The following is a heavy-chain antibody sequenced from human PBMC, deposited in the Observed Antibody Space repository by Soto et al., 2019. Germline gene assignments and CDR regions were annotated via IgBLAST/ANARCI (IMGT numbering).Heavy chain of an antibody. CDR1: GYSFTSYW. CDR3: ATQTLHYYYGSGSKAHYYYYYMDV. J-gene: IGHJ6*03. Sequence: GESLKISCKGSGYSFTSYWIGWVRQMPGKGLEWMGIIYPGDSDTRYSPSFQGQVTISADKSISTAYLQWSSLKASDTAMYYCATQTLHYYYGSGSKAHYYYYYMDVWGKGTTVTVSS. D-gene: IGHD3-10*01. CDR2: IYPGDSDT. V-gene: IGHV5-51*01.